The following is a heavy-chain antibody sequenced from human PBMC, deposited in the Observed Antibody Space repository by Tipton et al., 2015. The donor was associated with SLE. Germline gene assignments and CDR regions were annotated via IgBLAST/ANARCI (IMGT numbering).Heavy chain of an antibody. CDR1: GGFISSSSYY. D-gene: IGHD3-9*01. J-gene: IGHJ5*02. V-gene: IGHV4-39*07. CDR2: IYYSGST. Sequence: TLSLTCTVSGGFISSSSYYWGWIRQPPGKGLEWIGSIYYSGSTYYNPSLKSRVTISVDTSKNQFSLKLSSVTAADTAVYYCARLTAITIFNNWFDPWGQGTLVTVSS. CDR3: ARLTAITIFNNWFDP.